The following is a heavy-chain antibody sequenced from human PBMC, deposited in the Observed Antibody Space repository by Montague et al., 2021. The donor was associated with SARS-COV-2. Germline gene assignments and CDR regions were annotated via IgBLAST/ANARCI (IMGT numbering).Heavy chain of an antibody. V-gene: IGHV4-4*02. J-gene: IGHJ6*02. D-gene: IGHD3-10*01. CDR2: IYHSGST. CDR1: GGSISSSNW. Sequence: SETLSLTCAVSGGSISSSNWWSWVRQPPGTGLEWIGEIYHSGSTNYNPSLKSRVTITVDKSKNQFSLKLSSVTAADTAVYYCARVHPLWFGELLLDYYYYYGMDVWGQETTVTVSS. CDR3: ARVHPLWFGELLLDYYYYYGMDV.